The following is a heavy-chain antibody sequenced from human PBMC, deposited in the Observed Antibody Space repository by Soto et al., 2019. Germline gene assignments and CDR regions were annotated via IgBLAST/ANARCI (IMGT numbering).Heavy chain of an antibody. Sequence: EVQLLESGGDLVQPGGSLRLSCAASGFTFSSYTMNWVRQAPGKGLEWVSTFVGSTGSTFYADSVKGRFTISRDDSKNTLYLQMNSLRAEDTAVYYCAKRHTTGATPANYFDYWGQGTLVTVSS. V-gene: IGHV3-23*01. CDR3: AKRHTTGATPANYFDY. CDR1: GFTFSSYT. J-gene: IGHJ4*02. D-gene: IGHD1-1*01. CDR2: FVGSTGST.